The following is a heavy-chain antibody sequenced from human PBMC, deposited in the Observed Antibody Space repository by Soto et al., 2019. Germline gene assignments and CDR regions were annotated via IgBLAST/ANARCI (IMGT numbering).Heavy chain of an antibody. CDR2: INHSGST. V-gene: IGHV4-34*01. Sequence: QVQLQQWGAGLLEPSETLALSCDVYGGSFSGYYWSWISQPPGKGLEWIGEINHSGSTNYNPSLKSRVTIPVDTSKNQFSLKLSSVTAADTAVYYCARTPLLWFGGGFDPWGQGTLVTVSS. CDR3: ARTPLLWFGGGFDP. J-gene: IGHJ5*02. CDR1: GGSFSGYY. D-gene: IGHD3-10*01.